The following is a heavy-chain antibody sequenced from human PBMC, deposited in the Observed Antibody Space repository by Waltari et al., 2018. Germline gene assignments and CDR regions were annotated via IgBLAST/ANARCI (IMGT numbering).Heavy chain of an antibody. CDR1: GIAFTNYA. D-gene: IGHD1-20*01. Sequence: EVQLLESGGDLVQPGGSLRLSCAASGIAFTNYAINWVRLAPGTGLGWVSAISVSDGTYYADSVNGRFTISRDTSKNTVYLQMNGLRAEDTAVYYCATPFYNWDDPLHSWGQGTLVTVSS. CDR2: ISVSDGT. J-gene: IGHJ4*02. V-gene: IGHV3-23*01. CDR3: ATPFYNWDDPLHS.